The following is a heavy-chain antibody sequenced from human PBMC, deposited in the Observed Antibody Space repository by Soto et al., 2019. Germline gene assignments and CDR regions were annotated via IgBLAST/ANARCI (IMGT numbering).Heavy chain of an antibody. J-gene: IGHJ4*02. CDR3: ARGVMRDGYNYFPQLDG. CDR1: GGTFSSYA. V-gene: IGHV1-69*01. D-gene: IGHD5-12*01. CDR2: SIPIFGTA. Sequence: QVQLGQSGAEVNKPGSSVTVSGKASGGTFSSYAISGVRQAPGQGLEWLGGSIPIFGTANYPPKFQVRVTITADDSKSRVNMELSRLRAEDTAVYYCARGVMRDGYNYFPQLDGWGQGTLVTVSS.